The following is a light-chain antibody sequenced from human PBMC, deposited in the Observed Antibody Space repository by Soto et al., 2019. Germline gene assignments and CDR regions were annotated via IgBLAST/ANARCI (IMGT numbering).Light chain of an antibody. CDR1: QSVSSN. V-gene: IGKV3-15*01. J-gene: IGKJ1*01. CDR3: QQYHNWRLRT. CDR2: GAA. Sequence: EIVMTQSPATLSVSPGERATLSCRASQSVSSNLAWYQKKPGQAPRPPIYGAATRATGIPARFSGSWSGTEFSPPNISLQAEDFAVYYCQQYHNWRLRTFGQGPNVDIK.